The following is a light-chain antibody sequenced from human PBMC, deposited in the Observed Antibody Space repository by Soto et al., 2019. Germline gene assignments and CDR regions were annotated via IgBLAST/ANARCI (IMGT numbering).Light chain of an antibody. Sequence: EIMLTQSPCTLSLSPGERATLYCRTSQTLGSKYLAWYQQKPGQAPSLLIYGASSRATGITYRFSGSGSGTDFTLTISRLEHEDSAVFYCQQYGSAPYTFGQGNKLAI. V-gene: IGKV3-20*01. CDR3: QQYGSAPYT. CDR2: GAS. CDR1: QTLGSKY. J-gene: IGKJ2*01.